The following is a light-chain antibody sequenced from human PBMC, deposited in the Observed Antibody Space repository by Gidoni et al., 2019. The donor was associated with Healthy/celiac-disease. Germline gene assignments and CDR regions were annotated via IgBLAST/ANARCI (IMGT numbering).Light chain of an antibody. CDR3: HQRSNWSLT. CDR1: QSVSSY. CDR2: DAS. Sequence: EIVLPQSPATLSLSPGERATLTCRASQSVSSYFACYQHKPAQAPMLLISDASNRATGIPARFSGSGAGTDFILTISSLEPEDFAVYYYHQRSNWSLTFGGGTKVEIK. J-gene: IGKJ4*01. V-gene: IGKV3-11*01.